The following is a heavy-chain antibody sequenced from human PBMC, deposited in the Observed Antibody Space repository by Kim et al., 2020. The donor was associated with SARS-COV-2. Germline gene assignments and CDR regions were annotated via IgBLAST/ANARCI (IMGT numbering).Heavy chain of an antibody. Sequence: VKSRLTRSRDNAKNSLYLQLNSLRDEDTAVYYCAREREGKNYYYYYGMDVWGQGTTVTVSS. CDR3: AREREGKNYYYYYGMDV. D-gene: IGHD3-10*01. J-gene: IGHJ6*02. V-gene: IGHV3-11*06.